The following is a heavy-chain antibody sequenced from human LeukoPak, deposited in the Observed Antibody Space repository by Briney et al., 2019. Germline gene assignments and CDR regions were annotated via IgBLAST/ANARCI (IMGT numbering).Heavy chain of an antibody. V-gene: IGHV3-30-3*01. Sequence: GGSLRLSCAASGFTFSSYAMHWVRQAPGKGLEWVAVISYDGSNKYYADSVKGRFTISRDNAKNSLYLQMNSLRAEDTAVYYCAREGISITMIVVVSRAFDIWGQGTMVTVSS. D-gene: IGHD3-22*01. J-gene: IGHJ3*02. CDR1: GFTFSSYA. CDR3: AREGISITMIVVVSRAFDI. CDR2: ISYDGSNK.